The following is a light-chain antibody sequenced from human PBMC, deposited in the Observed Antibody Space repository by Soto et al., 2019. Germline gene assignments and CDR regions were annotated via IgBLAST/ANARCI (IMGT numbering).Light chain of an antibody. CDR3: QTWGTDVNWV. J-gene: IGLJ3*02. CDR1: SGHSHFA. Sequence: QLVLTQSPSASASLGASVKLTCTLSSGHSHFAVAWHQHQPEKGPRFLVKLNNDGSHFRGAGIPDRFTGSSSGAERYLTISSLQSDDEADYFCQTWGTDVNWVFGAGTKLTVL. CDR2: LNNDGSH. V-gene: IGLV4-69*01.